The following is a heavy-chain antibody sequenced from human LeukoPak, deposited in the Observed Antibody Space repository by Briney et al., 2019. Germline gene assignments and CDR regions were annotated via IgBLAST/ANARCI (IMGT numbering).Heavy chain of an antibody. J-gene: IGHJ4*02. CDR3: AKQLGYCSDGSCYFPY. V-gene: IGHV3-23*01. CDR1: GFTFSSSA. CDR2: ISNNGGYT. D-gene: IGHD2-15*01. Sequence: GSLRLSCAASGFTFSSSAMSWVRQAPGKGLEWVSAISNNGGYTYYADSVQGRFTISRDNSKSTLCLQMNSLRAEDAAVYYCAKQLGYCSDGSCYFPYWGQGTLVTVSS.